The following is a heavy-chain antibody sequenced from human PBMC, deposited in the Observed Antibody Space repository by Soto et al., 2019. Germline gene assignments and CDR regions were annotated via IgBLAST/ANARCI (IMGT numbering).Heavy chain of an antibody. J-gene: IGHJ3*02. CDR1: DFTFVDYI. Sequence: GGPLRLPWAAFDFTFVDYIRSWVRQAPGKGLEWVSYISSTSSTIYYADSVKGRFTISRDNAKNSLYLQMNSLRAEDTAVYYCAREWEPDAFDIWGQGTMVTVSS. D-gene: IGHD1-26*01. CDR3: AREWEPDAFDI. CDR2: ISSTSSTI. V-gene: IGHV3-48*01.